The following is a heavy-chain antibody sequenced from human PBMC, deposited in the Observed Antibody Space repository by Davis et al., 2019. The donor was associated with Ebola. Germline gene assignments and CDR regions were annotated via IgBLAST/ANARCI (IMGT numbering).Heavy chain of an antibody. CDR2: ISGSGGST. J-gene: IGHJ5*02. D-gene: IGHD4-23*01. Sequence: AGSLSLSCAASGFTFSSYAMSWVRQAPGKGLEWVSAISGSGGSTYYADSVKGRFTISRDNSKNTLYLQMNSLRAEDTAVYYCAKMTTVVTPGWFDPWGQGTLVTVSS. CDR3: AKMTTVVTPGWFDP. CDR1: GFTFSSYA. V-gene: IGHV3-23*01.